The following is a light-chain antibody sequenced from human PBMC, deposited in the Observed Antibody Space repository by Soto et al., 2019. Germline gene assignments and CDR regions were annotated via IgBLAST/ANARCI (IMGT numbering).Light chain of an antibody. CDR1: QSVSSN. J-gene: IGKJ4*01. Sequence: EIGMTLSPATLSVPPGERATLSCRASQSVSSNLAWYQQKPGQAPRLLIFRTSSRATGFPARFSGSGSGTEFNLTSSSLQSEDFGVYYCQQYNNWPRASFGGGTKVDIK. CDR2: RTS. V-gene: IGKV3-15*01. CDR3: QQYNNWPRAS.